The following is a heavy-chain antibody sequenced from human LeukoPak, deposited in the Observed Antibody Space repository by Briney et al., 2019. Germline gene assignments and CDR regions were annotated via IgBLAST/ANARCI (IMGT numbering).Heavy chain of an antibody. J-gene: IGHJ6*02. Sequence: SETLSLTCAVYGGSFSGYYWSWIRQPPGKGLEWIGEINHSGSTNYNPSLKSRVTISVDTSKNQFSLKLSSVTAADTAVYYCARDPEYYYGMDVWGQGTTVTVSS. CDR2: INHSGST. V-gene: IGHV4-34*01. CDR3: ARDPEYYYGMDV. CDR1: GGSFSGYY.